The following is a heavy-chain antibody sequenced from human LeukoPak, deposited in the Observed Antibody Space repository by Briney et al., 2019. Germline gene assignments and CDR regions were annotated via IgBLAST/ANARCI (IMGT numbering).Heavy chain of an antibody. CDR3: AKDRGAEGWFDP. V-gene: IGHV3-23*01. J-gene: IGHJ5*02. CDR2: ISGSGGST. D-gene: IGHD1-26*01. CDR1: GFTFSSYA. Sequence: GGSLRLSCAASGFTFSSYAMSWVRQAPGKGREGVSAISGSGGSTYYDDYVKGRFTTSGDNSKNTLYLQMNSLRAEDTAVYYCAKDRGAEGWFDPWGKGTLVTVSS.